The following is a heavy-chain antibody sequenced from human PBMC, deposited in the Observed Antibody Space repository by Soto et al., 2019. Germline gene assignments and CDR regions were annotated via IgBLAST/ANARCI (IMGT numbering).Heavy chain of an antibody. CDR3: ARHAIEWSEYYFDY. D-gene: IGHD2-8*01. CDR1: GYTFTSYG. Sequence: GPSVKVSCKASGYTFTSYGISWVRQAPGQGLEWMGWISAYNGNTNYAQKLQGRVTMTTDTSTSTAYMELRSLRSDDTAVYYCARHAIEWSEYYFDYWGQGTLVTVSS. CDR2: ISAYNGNT. J-gene: IGHJ4*02. V-gene: IGHV1-18*01.